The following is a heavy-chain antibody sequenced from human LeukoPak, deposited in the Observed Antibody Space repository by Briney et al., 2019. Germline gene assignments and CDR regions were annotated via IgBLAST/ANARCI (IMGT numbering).Heavy chain of an antibody. Sequence: ASVKVSCKASGYIFIDYETNWVRQATGQGLEWMGWMNPKSGDTGYEQKFQGRVTITRDSSISTVYMELSSLRSEDTALCYCARGRYMDVWGKGTTVTVSS. CDR3: ARGRYMDV. J-gene: IGHJ6*03. CDR1: GYIFIDYE. CDR2: MNPKSGDT. V-gene: IGHV1-8*03.